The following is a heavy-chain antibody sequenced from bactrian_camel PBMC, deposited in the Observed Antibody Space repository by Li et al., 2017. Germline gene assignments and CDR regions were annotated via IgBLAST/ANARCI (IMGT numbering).Heavy chain of an antibody. V-gene: IGHV3S40*01. CDR1: GFTFKDYD. CDR2: INGMTGIT. CDR3: AAESRLCPSLAPRSYTY. D-gene: IGHD4*01. J-gene: IGHJ4*01. Sequence: VQLVESGGGLVQPGESLRVSCAASGFTFKDYDMSWVRQAPGKGLEWVSTINGMTGITYYADSVKGRFTISRVNGLNTLLLQMKGLKPEDTATYFCAAESRLCPSLAPRSYTYWGQGTQVTVS.